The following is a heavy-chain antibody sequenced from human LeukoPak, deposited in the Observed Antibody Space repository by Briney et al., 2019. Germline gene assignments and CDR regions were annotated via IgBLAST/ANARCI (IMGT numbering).Heavy chain of an antibody. V-gene: IGHV3-43*02. CDR2: ISGDGGST. CDR1: GFTLDDYA. CDR3: AKQQPCYYGMDV. Sequence: GGSLRLSCAASGFTLDDYAMHWVRQAPWRGLEGVSLISGDGGSTYYADSVKGRFTISRDNSKNSLYLQMNSLRTEDTALYYCAKQQPCYYGMDVWGQGTTVTVSS. D-gene: IGHD6-13*01. J-gene: IGHJ6*02.